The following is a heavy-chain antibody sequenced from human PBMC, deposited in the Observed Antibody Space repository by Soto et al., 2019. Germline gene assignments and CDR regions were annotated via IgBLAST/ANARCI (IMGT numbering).Heavy chain of an antibody. D-gene: IGHD4-17*01. CDR2: FDPDNGET. V-gene: IGHV1-24*01. CDR3: TTTGNDYGDFDS. CDR1: GHPLSQLS. Sequence: QVQLVQSGAEVKKPGASVKVSCKVSGHPLSQLSMHWVRQAPGAGLEWMGGFDPDNGETVYAQLFQGRVAMTEDTSTDTAYMELSSLRSEDTAVYYCTTTGNDYGDFDSWGQGTLVSVSS. J-gene: IGHJ4*02.